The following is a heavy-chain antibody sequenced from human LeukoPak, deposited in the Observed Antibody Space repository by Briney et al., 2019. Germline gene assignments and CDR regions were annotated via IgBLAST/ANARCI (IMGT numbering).Heavy chain of an antibody. J-gene: IGHJ4*02. CDR1: GFTFSDIW. V-gene: IGHV3-15*01. Sequence: GGSLRLSCAASGFTFSDIWTSWVRQAPGKGLEWVGRIKSNVDGGARDYAAPVKGRFTISRDDSKNTLYLQMSRLKTEDTGVYYCTTDGVDFWSGYYIGNYWGQGTLVAVSS. D-gene: IGHD3-3*01. CDR3: TTDGVDFWSGYYIGNY. CDR2: IKSNVDGGAR.